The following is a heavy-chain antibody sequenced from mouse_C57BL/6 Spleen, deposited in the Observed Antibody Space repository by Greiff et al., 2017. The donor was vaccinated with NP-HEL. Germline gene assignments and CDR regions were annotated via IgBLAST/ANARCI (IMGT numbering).Heavy chain of an antibody. CDR2: ISSGSSTI. V-gene: IGHV5-17*01. Sequence: EVKLMESGGGLVKPGGSLKLSCAASGFTFSDYGMHWVRQAPEKGLEWVAYISSGSSTIYYADTVKGRFTISRDNAKNTLFLQMTSLRSEDTAMYYCARSYGSSYLYYFDYWGQGTTLTVSS. J-gene: IGHJ2*01. CDR3: ARSYGSSYLYYFDY. CDR1: GFTFSDYG. D-gene: IGHD1-1*01.